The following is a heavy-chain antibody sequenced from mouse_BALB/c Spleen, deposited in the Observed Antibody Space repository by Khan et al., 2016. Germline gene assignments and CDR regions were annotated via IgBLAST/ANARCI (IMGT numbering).Heavy chain of an antibody. V-gene: IGHV9-1*02. Sequence: QIQVVQSGPELKKPGETVKISCKASGYSFTNYGMNWVKQAPGEGLNWMGWIYTYTGEPTYANDFKGRFAFSLETSARTAYLEINNLKNEDMATYFCARGGGDYFDYWGQGTTLTVSS. J-gene: IGHJ2*01. CDR3: ARGGGDYFDY. CDR2: IYTYTGEP. CDR1: GYSFTNYG.